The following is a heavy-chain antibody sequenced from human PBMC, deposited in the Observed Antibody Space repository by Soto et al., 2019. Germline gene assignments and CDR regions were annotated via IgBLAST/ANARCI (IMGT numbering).Heavy chain of an antibody. V-gene: IGHV1-18*04. J-gene: IGHJ5*02. CDR3: ARDQSNTSGNRIGFAP. CDR2: ISAYNGDT. CDR1: GCTFTSHW. D-gene: IGHD6-19*01. Sequence: VAAVQVSYKASGCTFTSHWINLVRQAPAQGRELMGWISAYNGDTKYEQKFQGRVTMTTDASSSTAYMELKSLSSDDTAVYFCARDQSNTSGNRIGFAPWGQGPQVTVS.